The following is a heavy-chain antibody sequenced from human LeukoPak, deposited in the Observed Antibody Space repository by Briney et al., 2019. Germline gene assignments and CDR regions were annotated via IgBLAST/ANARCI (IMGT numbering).Heavy chain of an antibody. V-gene: IGHV3-66*02. CDR3: STARLHHERFDRKTSYYFDC. CDR2: SYNGGST. D-gene: IGHD2/OR15-2a*01. Sequence: GCSLSLSCPASGFTVISNYIWVRQPPGKGLGRVSDSYNGGSTYYADSAKRRVTISRDNSQNPQYLQMNTLRTEDTAPFYFSTARLHHERFDRKTSYYFDCWGQGALVTVSS. J-gene: IGHJ4*02. CDR1: GFTVISNY.